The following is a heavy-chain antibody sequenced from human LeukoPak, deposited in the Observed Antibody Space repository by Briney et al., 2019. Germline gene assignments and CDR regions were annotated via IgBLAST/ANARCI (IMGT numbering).Heavy chain of an antibody. CDR3: AREVVVVAATFDENNWFDP. V-gene: IGHV1-2*02. CDR1: GYTFTGYY. J-gene: IGHJ5*02. CDR2: INPNSGGT. D-gene: IGHD2-15*01. Sequence: GASVKVSCKASGYTFTGYYMHWVRQAPGQGLEWMGWINPNSGGTNYAQKFQGRVTMTRDTSISTAYMELSRLRSDDTAVYYCAREVVVVAATFDENNWFDPWGQGTLVTVSS.